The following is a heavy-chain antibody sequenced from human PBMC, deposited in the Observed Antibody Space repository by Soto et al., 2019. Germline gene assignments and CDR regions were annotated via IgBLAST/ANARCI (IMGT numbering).Heavy chain of an antibody. CDR3: ARESDFLYPPSGLFDY. CDR1: GFTFSSYS. V-gene: IGHV3-21*01. CDR2: ISSSSSYI. Sequence: GGSLRLSCAASGFTFSSYSMNWVRQAPGKGLEWVSSISSSSSYIYYADSVKGRFTISRDNAKNSLYLQMNSLRAEDTAVYYCARESDFLYPPSGLFDYWGQGTLVTVSS. D-gene: IGHD3-3*01. J-gene: IGHJ4*02.